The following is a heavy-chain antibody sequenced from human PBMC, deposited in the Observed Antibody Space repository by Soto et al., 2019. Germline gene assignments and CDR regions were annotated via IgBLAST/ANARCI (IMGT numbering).Heavy chain of an antibody. CDR1: GYTFTSYY. D-gene: IGHD2-15*01. Sequence: ASVKVSCKASGYTFTSYYMHWVRQAPGQGLEWMGIINPSGGSTSYAQKFQGRVTMTRDTSTSTVYMELSSLRSEDTAVYYCARATVVRLPLNWFDPWGQGTLVTVSS. V-gene: IGHV1-46*01. CDR2: INPSGGST. CDR3: ARATVVRLPLNWFDP. J-gene: IGHJ5*02.